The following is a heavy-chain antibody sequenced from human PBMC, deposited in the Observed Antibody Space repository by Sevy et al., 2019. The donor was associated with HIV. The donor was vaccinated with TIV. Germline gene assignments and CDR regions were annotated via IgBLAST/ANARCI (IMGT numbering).Heavy chain of an antibody. Sequence: GGSLRLSCAASGFRFEDYGMHWVRRAPGKGLEWVSGIGWNSGSVGYAVSVKGRFTISRDNAKNVLYLQMNSLTSEDTAVYYCAKDLLPYGSGGDPLDHWGQGTVVTVSS. CDR3: AKDLLPYGSGGDPLDH. CDR1: GFRFEDYG. V-gene: IGHV3-9*01. D-gene: IGHD3-10*01. CDR2: IGWNSGSV. J-gene: IGHJ4*02.